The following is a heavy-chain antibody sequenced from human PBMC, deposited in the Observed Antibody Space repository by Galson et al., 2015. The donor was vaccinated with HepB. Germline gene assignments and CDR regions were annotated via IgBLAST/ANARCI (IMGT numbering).Heavy chain of an antibody. CDR1: GFTFSSYS. Sequence: SLRLSCAASGFTFSSYSMNWVRQAPGKGLEWVSYISSSRSSTIFYADSVKGRFTISRDNAKNSLYLQMNSLRDEDAAVYYCARGPPYSTSWYNWFDPWGQGTLVTVSS. D-gene: IGHD6-13*01. V-gene: IGHV3-48*02. CDR3: ARGPPYSTSWYNWFDP. J-gene: IGHJ5*02. CDR2: ISSSRSSTI.